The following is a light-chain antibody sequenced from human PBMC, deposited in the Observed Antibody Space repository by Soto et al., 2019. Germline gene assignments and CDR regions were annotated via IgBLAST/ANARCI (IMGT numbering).Light chain of an antibody. CDR3: SSYAGSNLWV. J-gene: IGLJ3*02. V-gene: IGLV2-8*01. CDR2: EVS. Sequence: QSVLTQSPSASGSPGQSVTISCTGTSSDVGNYKYVSWYQQHPGKAPKLMIYEVSKRPSGVADRFSGSKSGNTASLTVSGLQVEDEADYYCSSYAGSNLWVFGGGTKLTVL. CDR1: SSDVGNYKY.